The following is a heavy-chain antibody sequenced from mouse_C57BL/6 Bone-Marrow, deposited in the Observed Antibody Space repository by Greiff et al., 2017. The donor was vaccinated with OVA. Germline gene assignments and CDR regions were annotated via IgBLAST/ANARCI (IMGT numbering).Heavy chain of an antibody. D-gene: IGHD1-1*01. Sequence: QVQLQQPGAELVMPGASVKLSCKASGYTFTSYWMHWVKQRPGQGLEWIGEIDPSDSYTNYNQKIKGKSTLTVDKSTSTAYMQLSSLTSEDSAVYYCARGDYYGSRFDYWGQGTTLTVSS. CDR2: IDPSDSYT. V-gene: IGHV1-69*01. J-gene: IGHJ2*01. CDR3: ARGDYYGSRFDY. CDR1: GYTFTSYW.